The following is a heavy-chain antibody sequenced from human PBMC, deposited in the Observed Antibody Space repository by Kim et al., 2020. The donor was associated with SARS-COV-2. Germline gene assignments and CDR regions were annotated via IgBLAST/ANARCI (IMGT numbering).Heavy chain of an antibody. CDR1: GGSFSGYY. V-gene: IGHV4-34*01. J-gene: IGHJ6*02. CDR2: INHSGST. D-gene: IGHD6-19*01. Sequence: SETLSLTCAVYGGSFSGYYWSWIRQPPGKGLEWIGEINHSGSTNYNPSLKSRVTISVDTSKNQFSLKLSSVTAADTAVYYCARGPGAVGFYYYGMDVWGQGTTVTVSS. CDR3: ARGPGAVGFYYYGMDV.